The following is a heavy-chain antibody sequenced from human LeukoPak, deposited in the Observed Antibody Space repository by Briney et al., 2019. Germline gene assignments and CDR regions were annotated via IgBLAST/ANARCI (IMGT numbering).Heavy chain of an antibody. Sequence: PSETLSLTCAVSGYSISSGYYWAWIRQPPGKGLEWIGIIYHSGSSYYNPSLKSRVTISVDTSKNQFSLKLSSVTAADTAVYYCARGSASYDILTGYYPLYYFDYWGRGTLVTVSS. CDR3: ARGSASYDILTGYYPLYYFDY. CDR2: IYHSGSS. CDR1: GYSISSGYY. D-gene: IGHD3-9*01. J-gene: IGHJ4*02. V-gene: IGHV4-38-2*01.